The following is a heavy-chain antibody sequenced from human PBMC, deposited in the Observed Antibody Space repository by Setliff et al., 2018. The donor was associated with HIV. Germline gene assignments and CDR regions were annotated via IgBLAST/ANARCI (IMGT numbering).Heavy chain of an antibody. V-gene: IGHV1-18*01. J-gene: IGHJ3*02. CDR3: VRGYYYDKTGYGTFDI. CDR2: ISAYNGNT. D-gene: IGHD3-22*01. CDR1: GYTFTSYG. Sequence: GASVKVSCKASGYTFTSYGISWVRQAPGQGLEWMGWISAYNGNTNYAQKIQGRVNMTRDTSTDTAYVELRSLRFDDTALYYCVRGYYYDKTGYGTFDIWGQGTVVTVSS.